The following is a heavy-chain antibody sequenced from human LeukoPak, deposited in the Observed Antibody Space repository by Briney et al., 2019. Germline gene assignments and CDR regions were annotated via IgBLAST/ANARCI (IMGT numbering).Heavy chain of an antibody. CDR3: ARVLGSSSWSNPLDY. D-gene: IGHD6-13*01. CDR2: IRNDGSNK. Sequence: PGRSLKLSCAASGFTFSSYGMHWVRQAPGKGLDWVAVIRNDGSNKYYADSVKGRFTISRDNSNNTLYLQMNSLRAEDTAVYYCARVLGSSSWSNPLDYWGQGTLVTVSS. J-gene: IGHJ4*02. V-gene: IGHV3-33*01. CDR1: GFTFSSYG.